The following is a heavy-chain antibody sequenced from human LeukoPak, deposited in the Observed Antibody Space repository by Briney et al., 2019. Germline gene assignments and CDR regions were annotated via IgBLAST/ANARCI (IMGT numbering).Heavy chain of an antibody. CDR2: IFGNVSP. J-gene: IGHJ5*02. D-gene: IGHD3-3*02. V-gene: IGHV4-59*01. CDR1: GGSISDYY. Sequence: SEILSLTCTVSGGSISDYYWGWIRHPPGKGLEWIGHIFGNVSPDYNPSLKSRVTISVDTSKNQFSLKLSSVTAADTAVYYCASDVASTWFDPWGQGTLVTVSS. CDR3: ASDVASTWFDP.